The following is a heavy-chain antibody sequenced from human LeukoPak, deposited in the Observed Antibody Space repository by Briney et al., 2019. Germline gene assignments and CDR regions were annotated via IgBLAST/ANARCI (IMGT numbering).Heavy chain of an antibody. CDR3: ASCSAGGYSYGYPTEHYYYYGMDV. V-gene: IGHV1-69*13. D-gene: IGHD5-18*01. CDR2: IIPIFGTA. Sequence: SVKVSCKASGGTFSSDAISWVRQAPGQGLEWIGWIIPIFGTANYAQKFQGRVTITADESTSTAYMELSSLRSEDTAVYYCASCSAGGYSYGYPTEHYYYYGMDVWGKGTTVTVSS. J-gene: IGHJ6*04. CDR1: GGTFSSDA.